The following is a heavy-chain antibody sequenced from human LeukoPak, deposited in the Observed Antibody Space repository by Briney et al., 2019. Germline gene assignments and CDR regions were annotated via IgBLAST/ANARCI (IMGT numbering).Heavy chain of an antibody. Sequence: SVKVSCKASGGTFSSYAISWVRQAPGQGLEWMGGIIPIFGTANYAQKFQGRVTITADESTSTAYMELSSLRSEDTAVYYCASHLSTRGYSGFKPGFDYWGQGTLVTVSS. CDR1: GGTFSSYA. CDR3: ASHLSTRGYSGFKPGFDY. V-gene: IGHV1-69*13. D-gene: IGHD5-12*01. CDR2: IIPIFGTA. J-gene: IGHJ4*02.